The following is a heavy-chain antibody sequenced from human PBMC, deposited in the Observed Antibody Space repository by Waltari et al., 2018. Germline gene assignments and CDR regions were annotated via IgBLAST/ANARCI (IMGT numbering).Heavy chain of an antibody. V-gene: IGHV4-59*01. D-gene: IGHD5-12*01. J-gene: IGHJ4*02. Sequence: QVQLQESGPGLVKPSETLSLTCTVSGASIRTYYWGWIRPPPGKGLEWIGYIYVRGSTKYNPSLKSRATLSLDTSKNQFSLKVRALSAADTAIYYCARGVDPDYWGQGTLVTVSS. CDR3: ARGVDPDY. CDR2: IYVRGST. CDR1: GASIRTYY.